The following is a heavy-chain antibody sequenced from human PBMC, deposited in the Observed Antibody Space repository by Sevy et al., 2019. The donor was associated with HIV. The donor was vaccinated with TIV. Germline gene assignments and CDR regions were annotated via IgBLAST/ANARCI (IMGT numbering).Heavy chain of an antibody. CDR2: ISYDGSNK. CDR3: ARDHPIQLGAFDI. CDR1: GFTFSSYA. J-gene: IGHJ3*02. Sequence: GGSLRLSCVASGFTFSSYAMHWVRQAPGKGLEWVAVISYDGSNKYYADSVKGRFTISRDNSKNTLYLQMNSLRAEDTAVYYCARDHPIQLGAFDIWGQGTMVTVSS. V-gene: IGHV3-30-3*01. D-gene: IGHD5-18*01.